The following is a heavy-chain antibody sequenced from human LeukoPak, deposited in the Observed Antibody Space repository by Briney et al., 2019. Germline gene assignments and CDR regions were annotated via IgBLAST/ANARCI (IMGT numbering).Heavy chain of an antibody. CDR2: LSGSGGSK. D-gene: IGHD4-23*01. V-gene: IGHV3-23*01. CDR1: GFTFSRYG. CDR3: AKGSDYGGNSDYFDY. J-gene: IGHJ4*02. Sequence: PGGSLRLSCAASGFTFSRYGMSWDRQAPGKGLEWVSALSGSGGSKYYADSVKGRFTLSRDNSKNTLFLQMNSLRAEDTAVYYCAKGSDYGGNSDYFDYWGQGTLVTVSS.